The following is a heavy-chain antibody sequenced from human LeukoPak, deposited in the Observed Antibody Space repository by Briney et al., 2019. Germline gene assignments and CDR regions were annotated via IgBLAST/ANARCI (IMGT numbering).Heavy chain of an antibody. V-gene: IGHV3-30*03. CDR1: GFTFSSYG. Sequence: GGSLRLSCAASGFTFSSYGMHWVRQAPGKGLGWVAVISYDGSNKYYADSVKGRFTISRDNSKNTLYLQMNSLRAEDTAVYYCAREMVAATGENLGYFDYWGQGTLVTVSS. CDR2: ISYDGSNK. J-gene: IGHJ4*02. D-gene: IGHD2-15*01. CDR3: AREMVAATGENLGYFDY.